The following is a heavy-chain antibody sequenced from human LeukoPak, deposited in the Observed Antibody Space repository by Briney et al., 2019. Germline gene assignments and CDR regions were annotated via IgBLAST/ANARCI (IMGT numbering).Heavy chain of an antibody. CDR2: IKQDGSEK. V-gene: IGHV3-7*01. J-gene: IGHJ4*02. CDR1: GFTFRNYW. D-gene: IGHD2-2*01. CDR3: AGRRCSSTSCFIDY. Sequence: GGSLRLSCAASGFTFRNYWMSWVRQAPGKGLEWVANIKQDGSEKYYVDSVKGRFTISRDNAKKSLYLQMNSLRAEDTAVYYCAGRRCSSTSCFIDYWGQGTLVTVSS.